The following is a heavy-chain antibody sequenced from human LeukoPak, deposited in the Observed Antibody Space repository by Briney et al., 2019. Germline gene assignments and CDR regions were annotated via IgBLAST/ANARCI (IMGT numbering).Heavy chain of an antibody. Sequence: ASVKVSCKASGYTFTSYDINWVRQATGQGLEWMGWMNPNSGNTGYAQKFQGRVTMTRNTSISTAYMELSSLRSEDTAVYYCARGSQYGYSSSWAWFDPWGQGTLVTVSS. CDR3: ARGSQYGYSSSWAWFDP. V-gene: IGHV1-8*01. D-gene: IGHD6-13*01. J-gene: IGHJ5*02. CDR1: GYTFTSYD. CDR2: MNPNSGNT.